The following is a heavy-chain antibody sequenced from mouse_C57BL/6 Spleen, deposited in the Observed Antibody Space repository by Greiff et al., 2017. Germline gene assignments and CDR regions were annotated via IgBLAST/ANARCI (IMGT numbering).Heavy chain of an antibody. D-gene: IGHD1-1*01. Sequence: QVQLQQPGAELVRPGSSVKLSCKASGYTFTSYWLDWVKQRPGQGLEWIGNIYPSDSETHYNQKFKDKATLTVDKSSSTAYMQLSSLTSEDSAVYYCASYYGSRNFDYWGQGTTLTVSS. CDR3: ASYYGSRNFDY. CDR2: IYPSDSET. J-gene: IGHJ2*01. V-gene: IGHV1-61*01. CDR1: GYTFTSYW.